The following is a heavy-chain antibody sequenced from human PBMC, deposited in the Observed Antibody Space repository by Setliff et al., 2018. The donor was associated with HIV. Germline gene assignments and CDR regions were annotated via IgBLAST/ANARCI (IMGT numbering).Heavy chain of an antibody. D-gene: IGHD7-27*01. V-gene: IGHV4-4*07. CDR3: VREGPWKLGSIWFDP. Sequence: PSETLSLTCTVSGGSISSHYWSWIRQPAGKGLEWIGRIYISGSTNYNPSFESRVTMSIDTSRNQFSLKLSSVTAADTAVYYCVREGPWKLGSIWFDPWGQGTPVTVS. J-gene: IGHJ5*02. CDR2: IYISGST. CDR1: GGSISSHY.